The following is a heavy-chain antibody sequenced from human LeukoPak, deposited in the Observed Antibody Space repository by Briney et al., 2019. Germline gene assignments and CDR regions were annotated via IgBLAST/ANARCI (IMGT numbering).Heavy chain of an antibody. J-gene: IGHJ3*02. Sequence: PGGSLRLSCAASGFTFSSYAMSWVRQAPRKGLEWVSAISGSGGSTYYADSVKGRFTISKDNSKNTLYLQMNSLRAEDTAVYYCAKGGNDYVWGSPDAFDIWGQGTMVTVSS. CDR2: ISGSGGST. D-gene: IGHD3-16*01. V-gene: IGHV3-23*01. CDR1: GFTFSSYA. CDR3: AKGGNDYVWGSPDAFDI.